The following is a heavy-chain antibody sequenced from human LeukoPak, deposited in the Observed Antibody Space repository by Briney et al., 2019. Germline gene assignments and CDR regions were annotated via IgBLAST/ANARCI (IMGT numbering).Heavy chain of an antibody. CDR1: GFIFSNYG. Sequence: GGSLRLSCAASGFIFSNYGMHWVRQAPGKGLEWVAFIRYDGSNKYYADSVKGRFTISRDNAKNSLYLQMNSLRAEDTAVYYCARDYYFDYWGQGTLVTVSS. J-gene: IGHJ4*02. CDR3: ARDYYFDY. CDR2: IRYDGSNK. V-gene: IGHV3-30*02.